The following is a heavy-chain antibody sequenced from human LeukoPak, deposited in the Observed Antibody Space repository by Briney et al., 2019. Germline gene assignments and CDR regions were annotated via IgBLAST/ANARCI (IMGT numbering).Heavy chain of an antibody. CDR2: IHHSKSS. Sequence: SGTLSLTCAVSGDSITSDKWWTWVRQPPGKGLEWIGEIHHSKSSNYYPSLKSRVTISVDKSKNQFSLELNSVTAADTAVYYCARDRWDTASYYGMDVWGQGTTVTVSS. CDR3: ARDRWDTASYYGMDV. CDR1: GDSITSDKW. J-gene: IGHJ6*02. V-gene: IGHV4-4*02. D-gene: IGHD5-18*01.